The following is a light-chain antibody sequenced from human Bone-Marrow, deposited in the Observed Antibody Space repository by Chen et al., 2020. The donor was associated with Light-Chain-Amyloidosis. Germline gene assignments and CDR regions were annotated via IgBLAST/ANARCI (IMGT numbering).Light chain of an antibody. CDR2: DVT. CDR3: CSYAGSTTYIV. CDR1: SSDVGSNNL. V-gene: IGLV2-23*02. J-gene: IGLJ2*01. Sequence: QSALTPPASVSGSPGQSINFSCTGTSSDVGSNNLVTWYQQHPGKAPKLMIFDVTKRPSGVSNRFSGSKSGKTASLTIAGLQADDEADYYCCSYAGSTTYIVFGGGTKLTVL.